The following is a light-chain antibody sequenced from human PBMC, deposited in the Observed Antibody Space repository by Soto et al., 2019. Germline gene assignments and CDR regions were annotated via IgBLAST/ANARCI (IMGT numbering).Light chain of an antibody. CDR1: QSIRSY. CDR2: AAS. V-gene: IGKV1-39*01. Sequence: DIQMTQSPSSLSASVGDRVTITCRASQSIRSYLNWYQQKPGQAPKLLIYAASSLQSGIPSRFSGSGSGTDITRTISSLQPEDFATYYWQQSYSTSWTFSQGTKVEIK. J-gene: IGKJ1*01. CDR3: QQSYSTSWT.